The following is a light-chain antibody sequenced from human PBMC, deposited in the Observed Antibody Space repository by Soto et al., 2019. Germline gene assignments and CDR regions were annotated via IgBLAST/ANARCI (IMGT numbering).Light chain of an antibody. V-gene: IGKV1-5*03. CDR1: QSISTW. J-gene: IGKJ1*01. CDR2: MAS. Sequence: DIQMTQSPSTLSASVGDRVTITCRASQSISTWLAWYQHKPGKAPNLLIYMASSLERGVPSRFSGSESGTEFTLSISSLQPDDFATYYCQQYSSYEWTFGQGTKVEIK. CDR3: QQYSSYEWT.